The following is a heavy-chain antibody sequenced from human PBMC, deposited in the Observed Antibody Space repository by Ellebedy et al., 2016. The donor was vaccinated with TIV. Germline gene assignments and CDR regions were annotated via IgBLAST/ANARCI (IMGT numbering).Heavy chain of an antibody. Sequence: SETLSLXCAVSGGSFSDYYWSWIRQPAGKGLEWIGRIYTSGSTNYNPSLKSRVTMSVDTSKNQFSLKLSSVTAADTAVYYCARDGCSSTSCYILGVVEYFQHWGQGTLVTVSS. CDR3: ARDGCSSTSCYILGVVEYFQH. V-gene: IGHV4-4*07. CDR1: GGSFSDYY. J-gene: IGHJ1*01. D-gene: IGHD2-2*02. CDR2: IYTSGST.